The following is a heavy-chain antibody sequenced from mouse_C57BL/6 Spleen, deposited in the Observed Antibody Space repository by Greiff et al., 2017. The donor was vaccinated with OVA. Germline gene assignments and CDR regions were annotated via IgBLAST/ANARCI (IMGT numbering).Heavy chain of an antibody. CDR3: VRERDYGSSPHYFDY. CDR1: GFTFNTYA. V-gene: IGHV10-3*01. J-gene: IGHJ2*01. CDR2: IRSKSSNYAT. Sequence: VQLKQSGGGLVQPKGSLKLSCAASGFTFNTYAMHWVRQAPGKGLEWVARIRSKSSNYATYYADSVKDRFTISRDDSQSMLYLQMNNLKTEDTAMYYCVRERDYGSSPHYFDYWGQGTTLTVSS. D-gene: IGHD1-1*01.